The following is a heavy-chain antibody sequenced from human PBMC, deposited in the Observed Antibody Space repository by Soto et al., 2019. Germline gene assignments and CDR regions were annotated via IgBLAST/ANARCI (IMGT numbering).Heavy chain of an antibody. CDR2: ISYDGSNK. CDR1: GFTFSSYG. D-gene: IGHD3-16*01. J-gene: IGHJ4*02. V-gene: IGHV3-30*18. Sequence: QVQLVESGGGVVQPGRSLRLSCAASGFTFSSYGMHWVRQAPGKGLEWVAVISYDGSNKYYADSVKGRFTISRDNSKNTRYLQMNSLRAEDTAVYYCAKDSHGGFDYWGQGTLVTVSS. CDR3: AKDSHGGFDY.